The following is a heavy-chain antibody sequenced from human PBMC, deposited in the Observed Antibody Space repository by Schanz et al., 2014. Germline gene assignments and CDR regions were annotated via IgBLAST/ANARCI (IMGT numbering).Heavy chain of an antibody. J-gene: IGHJ6*02. CDR2: ISPSGGST. CDR1: GYSFTTYF. V-gene: IGHV1-46*01. Sequence: QVHLVQSGAEVKKPGASVKVSCKAFGYSFTTYFIHWVRLAPGQGFEWMGLISPSGGSTSYAQKFQGGVPMTRDTSTGTVFMDLGGLTSEDTAGYYCGRGGGAYPQKYGMDVWGQGTTVTVSS. D-gene: IGHD3-16*01. CDR3: GRGGGAYPQKYGMDV.